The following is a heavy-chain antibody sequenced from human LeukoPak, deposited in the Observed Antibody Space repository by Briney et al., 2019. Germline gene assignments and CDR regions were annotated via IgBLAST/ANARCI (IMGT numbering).Heavy chain of an antibody. CDR2: LSYTGII. V-gene: IGHV4-59*02. J-gene: IGHJ4*02. CDR1: RDSVCSSH. D-gene: IGHD2/OR15-2a*01. CDR3: SVGDFAPIDH. Sequence: SGTLSHTRVVSRDSVCSSHWYSIRHLPGRGLEWIGCLSYTGIIDYRPSPTSRVTISLDSSNPQVPLKLRSVTAGHTAVYYCSVGDFAPIDHWGQGTLVTVSS.